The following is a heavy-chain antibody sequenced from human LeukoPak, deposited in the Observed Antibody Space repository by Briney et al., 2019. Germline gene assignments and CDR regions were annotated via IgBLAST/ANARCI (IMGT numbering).Heavy chain of an antibody. Sequence: PSETLSLTCAVYGGSFSGYYWSWIRQPPGKGLEWIGEINHSGNTNHNPSLKSRLTISVDTSKNQFSLKLSSVTAADTAVYYCARRAGYYGSGSYYNSGQPTFLRYYYYMDVWGKGTTVTISS. CDR1: GGSFSGYY. J-gene: IGHJ6*03. D-gene: IGHD3-10*01. CDR2: INHSGNT. V-gene: IGHV4-34*01. CDR3: ARRAGYYGSGSYYNSGQPTFLRYYYYMDV.